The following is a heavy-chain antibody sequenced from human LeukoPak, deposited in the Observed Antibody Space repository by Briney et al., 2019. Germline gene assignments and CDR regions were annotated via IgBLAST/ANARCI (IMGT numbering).Heavy chain of an antibody. CDR2: INHSGST. CDR1: GGSISSGSYY. J-gene: IGHJ4*02. V-gene: IGHV4-39*01. CDR3: ARRVGASSFDY. Sequence: SETLSLTCTVSGGSISSGSYYWSWIRQPPGKGLEWIGEINHSGSTNYNPSLKSRVTISVDTSKNQFSLKLSSVTAADTAVYYCARRVGASSFDYWGQGTLVTVSS. D-gene: IGHD1-26*01.